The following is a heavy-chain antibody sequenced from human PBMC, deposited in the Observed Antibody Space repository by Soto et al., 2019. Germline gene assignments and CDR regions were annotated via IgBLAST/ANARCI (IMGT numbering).Heavy chain of an antibody. D-gene: IGHD3-22*01. J-gene: IGHJ3*02. CDR2: INHSGST. Sequence: SATLSLTCAVYGGSFSGYYWSWIRQPPGKGLEWIGEINHSGSTNYNPSLKSRVTISVDTSKNQLSLKLSSVNAADTAVSYCAIVWGIVVVMTTPSGAFDIWGECTMVTVSS. CDR3: AIVWGIVVVMTTPSGAFDI. V-gene: IGHV4-34*01. CDR1: GGSFSGYY.